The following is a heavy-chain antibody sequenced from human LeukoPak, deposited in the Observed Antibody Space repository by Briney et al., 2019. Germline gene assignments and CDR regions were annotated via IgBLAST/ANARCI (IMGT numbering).Heavy chain of an antibody. D-gene: IGHD4-23*01. CDR2: IYYSGST. CDR1: GGSISSGDYY. Sequence: SQTLSLTCTVSGGSISSGDYYWSWIRQPPGKGLEWIGYIYYSGSTNYNPSLKSRVTISVDTSKNQFSLKLSSVTAADTAVYYCASKGNGGNSDFDYWGQGTLVTVSS. CDR3: ASKGNGGNSDFDY. J-gene: IGHJ4*02. V-gene: IGHV4-61*08.